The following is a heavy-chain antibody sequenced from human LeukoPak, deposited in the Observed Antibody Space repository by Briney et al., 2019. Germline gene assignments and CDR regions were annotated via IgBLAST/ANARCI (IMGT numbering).Heavy chain of an antibody. J-gene: IGHJ6*02. D-gene: IGHD2/OR15-2a*01. CDR2: ISGSGGST. V-gene: IGHV3-23*01. CDR3: AKVLNIYHYYGMDV. CDR1: GFTFTSYA. Sequence: GWSLRLSCAASGFTFTSYAMTWVRQAPGKGLEWVSGISGSGGSTDYADSVRGRFTISRDNSKNTLFLQMNSLRAEDTAVYYCAKVLNIYHYYGMDVWGQGTTVTVSS.